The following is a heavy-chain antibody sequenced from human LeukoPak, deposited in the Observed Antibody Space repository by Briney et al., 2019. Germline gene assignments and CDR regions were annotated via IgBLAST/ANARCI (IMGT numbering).Heavy chain of an antibody. D-gene: IGHD3-10*01. Sequence: PGGPLRLSCAASGFTFSSYAMSWVRQAPGKGLEWVSAIRGSGGSTYYADSVKGRFTISRDNSKNTLYLQMNSLRAEDTAVYYCAKDEFPKGSGSYSYFDYWGQGTLVTVSS. CDR2: IRGSGGST. CDR1: GFTFSSYA. J-gene: IGHJ4*02. CDR3: AKDEFPKGSGSYSYFDY. V-gene: IGHV3-23*01.